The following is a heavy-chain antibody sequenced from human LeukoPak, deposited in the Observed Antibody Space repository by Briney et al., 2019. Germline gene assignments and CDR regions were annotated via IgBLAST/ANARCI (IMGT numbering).Heavy chain of an antibody. CDR1: GFTFSSYD. CDR2: IGTAGDT. J-gene: IGHJ6*03. Sequence: GGSLRLSCAAPGFTFSSYDMHWVRQATGKGLEWVSTIGTAGDTYYPGSVKGRFTISRENAKNSLYLQMNSLRAGDTAVYYCARGGDFGYSYGGYYYMDVWGNGTTVTVSS. D-gene: IGHD5-18*01. CDR3: ARGGDFGYSYGGYYYMDV. V-gene: IGHV3-13*01.